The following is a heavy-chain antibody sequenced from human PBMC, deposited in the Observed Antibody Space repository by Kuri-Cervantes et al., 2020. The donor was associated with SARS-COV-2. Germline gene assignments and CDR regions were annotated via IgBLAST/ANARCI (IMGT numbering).Heavy chain of an antibody. D-gene: IGHD6-13*01. CDR3: ARGHTSSSWDNWFDP. J-gene: IGHJ5*02. CDR1: GYTFTSYG. CDR2: ISAYNGNT. Sequence: ASLKVSCKASGYTFTSYGISWVRQAPGQGLEWMGWISAYNGNTNYAQKLQGRVTMTTDTSTSTAYMELRSLRSDDTAVYYCARGHTSSSWDNWFDPWGQGTLVTVSS. V-gene: IGHV1-18*01.